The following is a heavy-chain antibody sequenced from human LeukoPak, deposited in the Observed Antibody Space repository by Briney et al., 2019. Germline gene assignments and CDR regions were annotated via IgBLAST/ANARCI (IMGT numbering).Heavy chain of an antibody. D-gene: IGHD4-17*01. CDR1: GASISSSTHY. V-gene: IGHV4-39*07. Sequence: SETVSLTCTVSGASISSSTHYWGWIRQPPGKGLEWIGSIYYNGTTYYNLSLKSRVSLSVDTSKNRFSLKLSSVTAADTAVYYCARTFFGDYHYWGQGILVTVSS. J-gene: IGHJ4*02. CDR3: ARTFFGDYHY. CDR2: IYYNGTT.